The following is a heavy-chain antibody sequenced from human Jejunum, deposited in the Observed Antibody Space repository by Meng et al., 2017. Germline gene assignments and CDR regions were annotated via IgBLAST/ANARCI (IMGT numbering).Heavy chain of an antibody. CDR1: GLTTTNAW. Sequence: GESLKISCTASGLTTTNAWMSWVRQAPGKGLEWLGRIKSKIDGGTTDDAAPVKGRFTITRDDSENTLYLQMNSMKAEDTGVYYCVTDEARACCMDVWGQGTTVTVSS. J-gene: IGHJ6*02. V-gene: IGHV3-15*01. CDR2: IKSKIDGGTT. CDR3: VTDEARACCMDV.